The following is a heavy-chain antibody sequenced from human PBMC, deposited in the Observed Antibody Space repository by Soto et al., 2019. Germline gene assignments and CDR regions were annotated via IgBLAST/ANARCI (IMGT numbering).Heavy chain of an antibody. V-gene: IGHV1-69*01. Sequence: QVQLVQSGAEVKKPGSSVKVSCKASGGTFSSYAISWVRQAPGQGLEWMGGIIPIFGTANYAQKFQGRVTITADESTSTAYMELSSLSSEDTAVYYCARVLGDYDYVWGSYRYYYFDYWGQGTLVTGSS. CDR3: ARVLGDYDYVWGSYRYYYFDY. J-gene: IGHJ4*01. CDR1: GGTFSSYA. CDR2: IIPIFGTA. D-gene: IGHD3-16*02.